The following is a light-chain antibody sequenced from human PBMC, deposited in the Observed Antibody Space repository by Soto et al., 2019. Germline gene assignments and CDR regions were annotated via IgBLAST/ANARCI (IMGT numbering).Light chain of an antibody. CDR3: SSYTSSSFYV. J-gene: IGLJ1*01. CDR1: SSDVGGYNY. V-gene: IGLV2-14*01. CDR2: DVS. Sequence: QSLPTQPASVSGSPGQSITISCTGTSSDVGGYNYVSWYQQHPGKAPKLMIYDVSNRPSGVSNRFSGSKSGNTASLTISGLQAEDEADYYCSSYTSSSFYVFGTGTKVT.